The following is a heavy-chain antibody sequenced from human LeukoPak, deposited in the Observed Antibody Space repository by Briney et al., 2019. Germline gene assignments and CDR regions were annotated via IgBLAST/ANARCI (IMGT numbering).Heavy chain of an antibody. Sequence: PGGSLRLSCAASGFTFSDYYMTWIRQSPGRGLEWLSYISPRDTYIKYADSVKGRFTISRDDATNSLYLQLNSLRDEDTAVYYCTRDPRVVDVWGQGTRVTVSS. CDR1: GFTFSDYY. V-gene: IGHV3-11*01. CDR3: TRDPRVVDV. CDR2: ISPRDTYI. J-gene: IGHJ3*01.